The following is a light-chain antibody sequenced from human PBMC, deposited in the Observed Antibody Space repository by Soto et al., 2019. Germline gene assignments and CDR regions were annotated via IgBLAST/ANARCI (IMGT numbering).Light chain of an antibody. CDR1: SGHSNYA. CDR3: QTWGTGIVV. Sequence: QPVLTQSPSASASVGTSVKLTCTLSSGHSNYAIAWHQQQPEKGPRYLMKLNSDGSHSKGDGIPDRFSGSSSGAERYLTISSLQSEDEADYYCQTWGTGIVVFGGGTKLTV. CDR2: LNSDGSH. V-gene: IGLV4-69*01. J-gene: IGLJ2*01.